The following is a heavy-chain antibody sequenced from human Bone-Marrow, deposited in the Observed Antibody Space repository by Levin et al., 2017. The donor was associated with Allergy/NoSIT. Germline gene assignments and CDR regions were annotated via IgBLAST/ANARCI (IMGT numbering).Heavy chain of an antibody. V-gene: IGHV3-48*02. CDR2: ISSSGDST. Sequence: GGSLRLSCAASGFSFWHYTMNWVRQAPGKGLEWVSCISSSGDSTYYADSVKDRFTISRDNAKNSLYLQLNRLRDEDTALYYCARDPARGYYDSSGYSGDHWGQGTLVTVSS. CDR1: GFSFWHYT. J-gene: IGHJ4*02. CDR3: ARDPARGYYDSSGYSGDH. D-gene: IGHD3-22*01.